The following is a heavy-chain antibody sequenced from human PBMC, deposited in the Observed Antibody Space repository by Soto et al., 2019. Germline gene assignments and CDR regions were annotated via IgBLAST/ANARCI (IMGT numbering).Heavy chain of an antibody. D-gene: IGHD4-17*01. J-gene: IGHJ3*02. CDR3: ARISPPPYGDYGDTMIVGAFDI. Sequence: ASVKVSCKASGGTFSSYAISWVRQAPGQGLEWMGGIIPIFGTANYAQKFQGRVTITADESTSTAYMELSSLRSEDTAVYYCARISPPPYGDYGDTMIVGAFDIWGQGTIVTVSS. CDR2: IIPIFGTA. V-gene: IGHV1-69*13. CDR1: GGTFSSYA.